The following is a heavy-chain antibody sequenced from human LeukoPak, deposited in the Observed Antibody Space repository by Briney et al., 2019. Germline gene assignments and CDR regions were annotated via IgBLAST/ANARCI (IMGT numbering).Heavy chain of an antibody. CDR3: ARDRGGKSGLRLLFDY. CDR2: ISYDGSNK. D-gene: IGHD3-10*01. V-gene: IGHV3-30*04. Sequence: GRSLRLSCAASGFTFSSYAMHWVRQAPGKGLEWVAVISYDGSNKYYADSVKGRFTISRDNSKSTLYLQMNSLRAEDTAVYYCARDRGGKSGLRLLFDYWGQGTLVTVSS. CDR1: GFTFSSYA. J-gene: IGHJ4*02.